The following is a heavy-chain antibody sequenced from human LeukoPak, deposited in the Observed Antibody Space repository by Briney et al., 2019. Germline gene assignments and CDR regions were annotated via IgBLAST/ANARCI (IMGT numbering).Heavy chain of an antibody. J-gene: IGHJ4*02. CDR1: GFTFSSYG. V-gene: IGHV3-33*08. CDR3: ARDPYSGSYPPPYFDY. CDR2: IWHDGSNK. Sequence: GGSLRLSCAASGFTFSSYGMHWVRQAPGKGLEWVAVIWHDGSNKYYADSVKGRFTISRDNSKNTLYLQMNSLRAEDTAVYYCARDPYSGSYPPPYFDYWGQGTLVTVSS. D-gene: IGHD1-26*01.